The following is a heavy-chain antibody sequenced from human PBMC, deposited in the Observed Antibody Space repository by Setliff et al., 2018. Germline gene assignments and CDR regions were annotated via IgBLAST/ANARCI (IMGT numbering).Heavy chain of an antibody. Sequence: SETLSLTCAVSGASIRNNYYWGWIRQSPGTGLEWIGSIFYNGMAYYNPSLKSRVTMSVDTSKNQFSLNLISVTAADTAVYFCARLEERIAAVGTGNDPRWLDPWGQGTLVTVSS. D-gene: IGHD6-13*01. V-gene: IGHV4-39*01. CDR3: ARLEERIAAVGTGNDPRWLDP. CDR1: GASIRNNYY. J-gene: IGHJ5*02. CDR2: IFYNGMA.